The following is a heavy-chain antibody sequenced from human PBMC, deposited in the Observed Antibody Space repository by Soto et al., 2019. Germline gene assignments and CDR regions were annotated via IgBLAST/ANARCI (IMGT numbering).Heavy chain of an antibody. J-gene: IGHJ4*02. CDR1: GGSFSGYY. V-gene: IGHV4-34*01. CDR3: SRGSGGAPFDY. Sequence: QVQLQQWGAGLLKPSETLSLTCAVYGGSFSGYYWSWIRQPPGKGLEWIGEINHSGSTNYNPTLKSRVTISVDTSKNQFSLKLSSLTAADTAVYYCSRGSGGAPFDYWGQGTLVTVSS. CDR2: INHSGST. D-gene: IGHD1-26*01.